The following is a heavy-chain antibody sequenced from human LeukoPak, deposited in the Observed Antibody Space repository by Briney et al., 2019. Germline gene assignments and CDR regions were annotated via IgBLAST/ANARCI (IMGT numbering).Heavy chain of an antibody. D-gene: IGHD2/OR15-2a*01. CDR1: GFTFSSYG. Sequence: GGSLRLSCAASGFTFSSYGMSWVRQAPGKGLEWVSAISGSGGSTYYADSVKGRFTISRDNSKNTLYLQMNSLRAEDTAVYYCAKDHQLLSFYYYYYYMDVWGKGTTVTISS. J-gene: IGHJ6*03. CDR2: ISGSGGST. V-gene: IGHV3-23*01. CDR3: AKDHQLLSFYYYYYYMDV.